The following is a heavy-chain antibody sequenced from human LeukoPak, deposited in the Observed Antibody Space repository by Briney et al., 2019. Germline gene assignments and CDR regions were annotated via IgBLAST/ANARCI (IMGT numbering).Heavy chain of an antibody. Sequence: SETLSLTRTVSGGSISSSSYYWGWIRQPPGTGLEWIGSIYTSGSTNYNPSLKSRVTMSVDTSKNQFSLKLSSVTAADTAVYYCARESYYYDSSAIIGDWFDPWGQGTLVTVSS. V-gene: IGHV4-39*07. D-gene: IGHD3-22*01. CDR2: IYTSGST. CDR3: ARESYYYDSSAIIGDWFDP. J-gene: IGHJ5*02. CDR1: GGSISSSSYY.